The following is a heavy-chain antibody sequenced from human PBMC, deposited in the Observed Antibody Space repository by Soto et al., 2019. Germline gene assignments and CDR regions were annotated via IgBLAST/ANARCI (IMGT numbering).Heavy chain of an antibody. V-gene: IGHV4-34*01. Sequence: QVQLQQWGAGLLKPSETLSLTCAVYGGSFSGYYWSWIRQPPGKGLEWIGEINHGGSTNYNPSLKSRVTISLDASKNQFSLKLSAVTAAATAVYYCARGLPGSGYDTERYYYYYYMDVWGKGTTVTVSS. D-gene: IGHD5-12*01. CDR1: GGSFSGYY. CDR2: INHGGST. J-gene: IGHJ6*03. CDR3: ARGLPGSGYDTERYYYYYYMDV.